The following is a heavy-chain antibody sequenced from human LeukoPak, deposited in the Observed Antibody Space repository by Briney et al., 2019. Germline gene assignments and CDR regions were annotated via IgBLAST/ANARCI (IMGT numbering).Heavy chain of an antibody. CDR2: IYTSGST. CDR1: GGSISSYY. CDR3: ARIVTPSRKVNYYYYYYMDV. V-gene: IGHV4-4*08. D-gene: IGHD2-15*01. Sequence: SETLSLTCTVSGGSISSYYWSWIRQPPGKGLEWIGRIYTSGSTNYNPSLKSRVTISVDTSKNQFSLKLSSVTAADTAVYYCARIVTPSRKVNYYYYYYMDVWGKGTTVTISS. J-gene: IGHJ6*03.